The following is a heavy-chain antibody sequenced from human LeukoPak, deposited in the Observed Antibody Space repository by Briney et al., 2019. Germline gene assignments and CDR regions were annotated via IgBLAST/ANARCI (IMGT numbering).Heavy chain of an antibody. CDR3: ARDVKAPHKTLVHDAFDI. Sequence: SETLSLTCAVYGGSFSGYYWSWIRQPPGKGLEWIGEINHSGSTNYNPSLKSRVTISVDTSKNQFSLKLSSVTAADTAVYYCARDVKAPHKTLVHDAFDIWGQGTMVTVSS. J-gene: IGHJ3*02. CDR1: GGSFSGYY. V-gene: IGHV4-34*01. D-gene: IGHD6-6*01. CDR2: INHSGST.